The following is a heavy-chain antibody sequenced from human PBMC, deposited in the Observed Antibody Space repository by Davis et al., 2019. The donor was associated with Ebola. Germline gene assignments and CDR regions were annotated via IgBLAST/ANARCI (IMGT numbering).Heavy chain of an antibody. D-gene: IGHD6-13*01. CDR1: GYTFTSYD. CDR3: ARDSTYSSSWYNWFDP. V-gene: IGHV1-8*01. CDR2: MNPNSGNT. J-gene: IGHJ5*02. Sequence: ASVKVSCKASGYTFTSYDINWVRQATGQGLEWMGWMNPNSGNTGYAQKFQGRVTMTRNTSISTAYMELSSLRFEDTAVYYCARDSTYSSSWYNWFDPWGQGTLVTVSS.